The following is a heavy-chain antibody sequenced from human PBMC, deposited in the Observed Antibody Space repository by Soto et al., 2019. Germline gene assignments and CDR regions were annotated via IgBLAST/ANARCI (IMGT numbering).Heavy chain of an antibody. J-gene: IGHJ4*02. Sequence: QPGGSLRLSCAASGFTFSSYSMNWVRQAPGKGLEWVSYISSSSSTIYYADSVKGRFTISRDNAKNSLYLQMNSLRDEDTAVYYCAREGDSYGPTNLPQFDYWGQGTLVTVSS. CDR2: ISSSSSTI. CDR3: AREGDSYGPTNLPQFDY. V-gene: IGHV3-48*02. D-gene: IGHD5-18*01. CDR1: GFTFSSYS.